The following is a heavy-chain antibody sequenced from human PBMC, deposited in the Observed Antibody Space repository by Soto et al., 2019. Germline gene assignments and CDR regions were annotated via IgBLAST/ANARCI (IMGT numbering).Heavy chain of an antibody. D-gene: IGHD2-15*01. J-gene: IGHJ4*02. CDR1: GGSFSGYY. V-gene: IGHV4-34*01. CDR3: MELGYCSGGSCYPGNY. CDR2: INHSGST. Sequence: QVQLQQWGAGLLKPSETLSLTCAVYGGSFSGYYWSWIRQPPGKGLEWIGEINHSGSTNYNPSLKSRVTISVGTSKNQFSLKLSSVTAADTAVYYCMELGYCSGGSCYPGNYWGQGTLVTVSS.